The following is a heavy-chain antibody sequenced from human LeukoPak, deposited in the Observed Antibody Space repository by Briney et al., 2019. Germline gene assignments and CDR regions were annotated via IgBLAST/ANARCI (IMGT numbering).Heavy chain of an antibody. CDR3: ARLDSSGWYYFDY. J-gene: IGHJ4*02. D-gene: IGHD6-19*01. V-gene: IGHV4-59*08. CDR1: GGSISSYY. Sequence: SETLSLTCTVSGGSISSYYWSWIRQPPGKGLEWIAYIYYSGSTNYNPSLKSRVTISVDTSKNQFSLKLSSVTAADTAVYYCARLDSSGWYYFDYWGQGTLVTVSS. CDR2: IYYSGST.